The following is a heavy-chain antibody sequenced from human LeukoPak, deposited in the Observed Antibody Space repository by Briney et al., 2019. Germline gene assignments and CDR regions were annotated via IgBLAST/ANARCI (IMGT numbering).Heavy chain of an antibody. CDR1: GGSISSGSSDYY. CDR2: ISDSGRT. CDR3: ARQFGSGLWYFDL. Sequence: SETLSLTCTVSGGSISSGSSDYYWGWIRKPPGKGLDWIGSISDSGRTYYNPSLKSRVTVSVDTSKNQFSLNLSSVTAADTAVYYCARQFGSGLWYFDLWGRGTLVTVSS. J-gene: IGHJ2*01. V-gene: IGHV4-39*01. D-gene: IGHD3-10*01.